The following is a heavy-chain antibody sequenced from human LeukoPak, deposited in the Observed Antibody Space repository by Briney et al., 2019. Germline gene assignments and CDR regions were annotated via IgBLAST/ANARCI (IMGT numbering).Heavy chain of an antibody. CDR3: ARAGVGTMVRGPVEPGDPY. D-gene: IGHD3-10*01. J-gene: IGHJ4*02. CDR2: MNPNSGNT. CDR1: EYTFTSYD. V-gene: IGHV1-8*01. Sequence: ASVKVSCKASEYTFTSYDINWVRQATGQGLEWMGWMNPNSGNTGYAQKFQGRVTITTNESTSTAYMELSSLRSEDTAVYYCARAGVGTMVRGPVEPGDPYWGQGTLVTVSS.